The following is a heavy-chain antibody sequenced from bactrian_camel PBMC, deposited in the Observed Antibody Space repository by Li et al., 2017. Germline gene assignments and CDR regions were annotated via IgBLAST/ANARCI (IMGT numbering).Heavy chain of an antibody. J-gene: IGHJ4*01. CDR2: VYIDSNDK. D-gene: IGHD2*01. CDR1: GYAYSDGYC. Sequence: QVQLVESGGRSVQVGGSLRLSCVVSGYAYSDGYCLGWFRQAPGKEREGVVYIDSNDKVVNGRSVKDRFTMSKDTANNILYLQMNNLEPEDSATYSCAADQYLCMVVRGILEPFEYDRWGQGTQVTVS. V-gene: IGHV3S6*01. CDR3: AADQYLCMVVRGILEPFEYDR.